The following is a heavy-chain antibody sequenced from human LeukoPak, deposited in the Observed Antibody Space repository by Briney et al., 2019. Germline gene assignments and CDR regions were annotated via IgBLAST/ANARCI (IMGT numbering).Heavy chain of an antibody. J-gene: IGHJ5*02. D-gene: IGHD3-10*01. V-gene: IGHV3-23*01. CDR3: ARSEYYYGSGSKRHKGGWFDP. CDR1: LFTFSIYR. CDR2: IRGKCGST. Sequence: HPGGALILSCAASLFTFSIYRVICGPQAPGKGLEGNSTIRGKCGSTYYAHSVSDRVAIPSDTSNNTVYLQMNSLSAEDKAVYYCARSEYYYGSGSKRHKGGWFDPWGQGTLVTVSS.